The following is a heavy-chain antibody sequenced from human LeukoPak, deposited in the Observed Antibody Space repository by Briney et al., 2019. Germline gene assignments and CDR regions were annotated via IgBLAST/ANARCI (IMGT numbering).Heavy chain of an antibody. CDR2: ISRDATTR. D-gene: IGHD3-22*01. V-gene: IGHV3-11*01. CDR1: GFTFSEYS. Sequence: KSGGSLRLSCAASGFTFSEYSMSWIRQAPGRGLEWISFISRDATTRHYADSMKGRLTISRDNADNSLFLDINSLTVDDTAVYYCARDCFGGGFDSRGYGFDFWGQGARITVS. CDR3: ARDCFGGGFDSRGYGFDF. J-gene: IGHJ4*02.